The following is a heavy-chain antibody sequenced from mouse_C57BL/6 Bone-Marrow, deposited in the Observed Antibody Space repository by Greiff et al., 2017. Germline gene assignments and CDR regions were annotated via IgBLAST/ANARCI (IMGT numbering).Heavy chain of an antibody. CDR3: ARNSPPRFGSSPVYFDY. D-gene: IGHD1-1*01. V-gene: IGHV2-2*01. CDR1: GFSLTSYG. Sequence: VQLQESGPGLVQPSQSLSITCTVSGFSLTSYGVHWVRQSPGKGLEWLGVIWSGGSTDYNAAFISRLSISKDNSKSQVFFKMNSLQADDTAIYYCARNSPPRFGSSPVYFDYWGQGTTLTVSS. CDR2: IWSGGST. J-gene: IGHJ2*01.